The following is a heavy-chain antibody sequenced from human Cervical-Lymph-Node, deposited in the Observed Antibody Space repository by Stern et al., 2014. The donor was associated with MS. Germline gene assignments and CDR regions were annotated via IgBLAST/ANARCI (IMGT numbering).Heavy chain of an antibody. Sequence: EMQLVESGGGLVKPGGSHRLSCAASGFTFTHAWMNWVRQAPGKGLEWVGRIKSKTDGGTTDFAAPVKGRFTISRDDSKNMLYLQLNSLKTEDTAVYYCTTAVTPSPFDYWGQGALVTVSS. D-gene: IGHD4-17*01. CDR2: IKSKTDGGTT. J-gene: IGHJ4*02. CDR1: GFTFTHAW. V-gene: IGHV3-15*01. CDR3: TTAVTPSPFDY.